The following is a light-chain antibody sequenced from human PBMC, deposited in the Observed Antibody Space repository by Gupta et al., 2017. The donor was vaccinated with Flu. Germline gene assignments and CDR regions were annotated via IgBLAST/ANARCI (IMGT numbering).Light chain of an antibody. Sequence: QPALTPPASVSGSPGQSITISCTGTSSDVGGYNYVSCYQQHPGKAPKLMIYEVSNRPSGVSNRFSGSKSGNTASLTISGLQAEDEADYYCSSYTSSSTLYVFGTGTKVTVL. CDR3: SSYTSSSTLYV. CDR1: SSDVGGYNY. J-gene: IGLJ1*01. V-gene: IGLV2-14*01. CDR2: EVS.